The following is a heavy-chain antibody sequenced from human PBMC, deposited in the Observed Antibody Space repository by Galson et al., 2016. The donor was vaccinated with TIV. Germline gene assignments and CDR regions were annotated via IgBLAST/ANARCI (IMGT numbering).Heavy chain of an antibody. CDR3: PRDEPSYNYVLDV. J-gene: IGHJ6*02. D-gene: IGHD1-14*01. CDR2: ISSDGSST. V-gene: IGHV3-74*01. Sequence: SLRLSCAASGFTFSRYYMHWVRQAPGKGLVWVSRISSDGSSTLYADSVKGRFTISRDNAKNTLYLQMSSLRAEDTALYYCPRDEPSYNYVLDVWGQGTTVTVSS. CDR1: GFTFSRYY.